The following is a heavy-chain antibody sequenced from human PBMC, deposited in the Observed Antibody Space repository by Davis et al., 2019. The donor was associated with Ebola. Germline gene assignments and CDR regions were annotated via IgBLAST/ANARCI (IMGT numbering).Heavy chain of an antibody. D-gene: IGHD6-13*01. J-gene: IGHJ4*02. Sequence: GESLKISCAASRLTFSSYAMSWIRQAPGKGLEWVSYISSSGSTIYYADSVKGRFTISRDNAKNSLYLQMNSLRAEDTAVYYCASGSMAFTLGYSSSWYSDYWGQGTLVTVSS. V-gene: IGHV3-11*01. CDR3: ASGSMAFTLGYSSSWYSDY. CDR2: ISSSGSTI. CDR1: RLTFSSYA.